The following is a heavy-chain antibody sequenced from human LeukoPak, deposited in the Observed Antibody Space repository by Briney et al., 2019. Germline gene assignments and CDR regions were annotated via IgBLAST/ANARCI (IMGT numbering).Heavy chain of an antibody. CDR1: GFTFDDYA. CDR2: ISWNSGSI. J-gene: IGHJ6*02. Sequence: GGSLRLSCAASGFTFDDYAMHWVRQAPGKGLEWVSGISWNSGSIGYADSVKGRFTISRDNAKNSLYLQMNSLRAEDTALYYCAKGGIVVVQYGMDVWSQGTTVTVSS. V-gene: IGHV3-9*01. CDR3: AKGGIVVVQYGMDV. D-gene: IGHD2-2*01.